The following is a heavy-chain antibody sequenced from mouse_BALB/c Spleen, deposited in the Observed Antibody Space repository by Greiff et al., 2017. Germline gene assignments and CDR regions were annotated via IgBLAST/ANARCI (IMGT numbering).Heavy chain of an antibody. CDR2: ISSGGGST. J-gene: IGHJ2*01. V-gene: IGHV5-12-1*01. CDR3: ARGAHFDY. D-gene: IGHD3-1*01. CDR1: GFAFSSYD. Sequence: EVMLVESGGGLVKPGGSLKLSCAASGFAFSSYDMSWVRQTPEKRLEWVAYISSGGGSTYYPDTVKGRFTISRDNAKNTLYLQMSSLKSEDTAMYYCARGAHFDYWGQGTTLTVSS.